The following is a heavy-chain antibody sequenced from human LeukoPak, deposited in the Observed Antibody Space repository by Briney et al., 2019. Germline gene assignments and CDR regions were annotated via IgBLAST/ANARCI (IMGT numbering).Heavy chain of an antibody. Sequence: PSETLSLTCAVYGGSFNGYYWSWLRQPPGKGLEWIGEINHSGSTNCNPSLKSRVTISSDTSNNQFSLKLSSVTAADTAVYYCARGYCTGGSCRLVAFDIWGQGTMVTVSS. J-gene: IGHJ3*02. V-gene: IGHV4-34*01. CDR3: ARGYCTGGSCRLVAFDI. D-gene: IGHD2-15*01. CDR1: GGSFNGYY. CDR2: INHSGST.